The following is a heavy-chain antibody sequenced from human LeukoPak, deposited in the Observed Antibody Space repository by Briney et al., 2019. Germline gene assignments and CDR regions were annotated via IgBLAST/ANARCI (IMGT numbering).Heavy chain of an antibody. CDR1: GGSISSGDYY. J-gene: IGHJ5*02. CDR2: IYYSGST. D-gene: IGHD5-18*01. CDR3: ARARSSSRVGGYSYGLNWFDP. V-gene: IGHV4-30-4*01. Sequence: SQTLSLTCTVSGGSISSGDYYWSWIRQPPGKGLEWIGYIYYSGSTYYNPSLKSRVTISVDTSKNQFSLKLSSVTAADTAVYYCARARSSSRVGGYSYGLNWFDPWGQGTLVTVSS.